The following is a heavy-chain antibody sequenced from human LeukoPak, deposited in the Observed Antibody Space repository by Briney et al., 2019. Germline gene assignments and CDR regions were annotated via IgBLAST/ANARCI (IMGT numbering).Heavy chain of an antibody. Sequence: SETLSLTCTVSGYSISSGYYWGWIRQPPGKGLEWIGSIYHSGSTYYNPSLKSRVTISVDTSKNQFSLKLTSVTAADTAVYYCARSYYGPTQYYFDYWGQGTLVTVSS. CDR3: ARSYYGPTQYYFDY. D-gene: IGHD4-17*01. V-gene: IGHV4-38-2*02. CDR1: GYSISSGYY. CDR2: IYHSGST. J-gene: IGHJ4*02.